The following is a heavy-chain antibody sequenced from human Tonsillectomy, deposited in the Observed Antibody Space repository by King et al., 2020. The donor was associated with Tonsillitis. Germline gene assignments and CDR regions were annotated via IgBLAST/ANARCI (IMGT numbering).Heavy chain of an antibody. CDR1: GGSISSTSYH. CDR2: IYYSGST. D-gene: IGHD3-22*01. Sequence: QLQESGPGLVKPSETLSLTCTVSGGSISSTSYHWAWIRQPPGKGLEWIGSIYYSGSTYYNPSLKSRVTISVETSKNQFSLKLSSVTAADTAVYYCAIRYSYDSSSYPAYYFDYWGQGTLVTVSS. CDR3: AIRYSYDSSSYPAYYFDY. V-gene: IGHV4-39*01. J-gene: IGHJ4*02.